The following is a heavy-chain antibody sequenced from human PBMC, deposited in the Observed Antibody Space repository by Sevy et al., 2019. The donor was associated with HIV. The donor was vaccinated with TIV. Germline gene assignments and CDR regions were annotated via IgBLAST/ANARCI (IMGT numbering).Heavy chain of an antibody. CDR1: GFTFSSYA. V-gene: IGHV3-23*01. Sequence: GGSLRLSCAASGFTFSSYAMNWVRQAPGKGLEWVSGLSGNGGSTNYADSVKGRFTIPRDNSKNTLYLQMNSLRAEDTAIYYCAKDRVWELGDAFDIWGQGTMVTVSS. CDR3: AKDRVWELGDAFDI. CDR2: LSGNGGST. J-gene: IGHJ3*02. D-gene: IGHD1-26*01.